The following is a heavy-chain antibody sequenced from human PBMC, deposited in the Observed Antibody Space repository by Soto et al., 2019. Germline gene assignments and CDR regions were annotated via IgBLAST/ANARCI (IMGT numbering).Heavy chain of an antibody. J-gene: IGHJ6*02. CDR1: GFTFGDYA. D-gene: IGHD3-3*01. CDR2: IRSKAYGGTT. Sequence: PGGSLRLSCTASGFTFGDYAMSWFRQAPGKGLEWVGFIRSKAYGGTTEYAASVKGRFTISRDDSKSIAYLQMNSLKTEDAAVYYCTRESEYDFWSGYYPPRHYYYGMDVWGQGTTVTVSS. V-gene: IGHV3-49*03. CDR3: TRESEYDFWSGYYPPRHYYYGMDV.